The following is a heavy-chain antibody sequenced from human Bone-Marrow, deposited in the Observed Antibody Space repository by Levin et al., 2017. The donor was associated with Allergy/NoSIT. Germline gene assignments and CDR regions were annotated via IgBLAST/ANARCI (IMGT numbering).Heavy chain of an antibody. Sequence: PGGSLRLSCTVSGGSIGTGNYYWGWIRQPPGKGLEWLGSIHDRGSTFYNPSLKSRVTISVDTSKRQFSLTLTSFTASDTAVYYCSRRGWWFGEPEHHHLWGQGTLVTVSS. J-gene: IGHJ5*02. D-gene: IGHD3-10*01. CDR1: GGSIGTGNYY. CDR3: SRRGWWFGEPEHHHL. CDR2: IHDRGST. V-gene: IGHV4-39*01.